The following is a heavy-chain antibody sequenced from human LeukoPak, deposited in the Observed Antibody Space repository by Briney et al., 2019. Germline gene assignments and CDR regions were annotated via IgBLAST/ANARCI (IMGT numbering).Heavy chain of an antibody. V-gene: IGHV4-59*01. CDR1: GGSISGAY. CDR2: IYYSGST. J-gene: IGHJ6*02. D-gene: IGHD5-12*01. CDR3: ARTGSGRDYYGMDV. Sequence: SKTLPLTCSVSGGSISGAYWSWIRQAPGKGLEWIGYIYYSGSTDYNPSLESRVTISIDTSKNHFSLNLTAVTAADTAIYYCARTGSGRDYYGMDVWGQGTSVTVSS.